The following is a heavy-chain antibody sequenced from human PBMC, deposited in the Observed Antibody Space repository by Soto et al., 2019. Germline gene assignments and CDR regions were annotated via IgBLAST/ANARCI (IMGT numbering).Heavy chain of an antibody. J-gene: IGHJ4*02. V-gene: IGHV1-18*01. CDR2: ISAYNGNT. CDR1: GYTFTNYG. D-gene: IGHD2-21*01. CDR3: TRDQAVVVIAVDDY. Sequence: ASVKVSCKASGYTFTNYGISWVRQAPGQGLEWMGWISAYNGNTNYAQKLQGRVTMTTDTSTSTAYMELRSLRSDDTAVYYCTRDQAVVVIAVDDYWGQGTLVTVSS.